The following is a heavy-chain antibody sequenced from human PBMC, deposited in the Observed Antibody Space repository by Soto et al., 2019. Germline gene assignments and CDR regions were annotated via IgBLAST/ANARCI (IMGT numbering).Heavy chain of an antibody. Sequence: SETVSLTCTVSGGSIDRYYCSWIRQPPGKGLEWIGYIYYSGNTNYNPSLKSRVTISVDTSKNQFSLKLSSVTAADTAVYYCARWGSSSRYFDYWGQGTLVTISS. J-gene: IGHJ4*02. CDR2: IYYSGNT. CDR3: ARWGSSSRYFDY. CDR1: GGSIDRYY. D-gene: IGHD6-6*01. V-gene: IGHV4-59*01.